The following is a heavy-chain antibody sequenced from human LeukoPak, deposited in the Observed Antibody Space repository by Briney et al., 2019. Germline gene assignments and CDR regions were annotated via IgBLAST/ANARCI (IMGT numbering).Heavy chain of an antibody. CDR3: ATTLWDPEADAFDI. CDR1: GFTFSSAW. V-gene: IGHV3-15*01. J-gene: IGHJ3*02. D-gene: IGHD1-14*01. Sequence: GGSLRLSCAASGFTFSSAWMSWVRQAPGKGLEWVGRIKSKTDGGTTDYAAPVKGRFTISRDDSKNTVYLQMNSLKTEDTAVFYCATTLWDPEADAFDIWGQGTKVTVSS. CDR2: IKSKTDGGTT.